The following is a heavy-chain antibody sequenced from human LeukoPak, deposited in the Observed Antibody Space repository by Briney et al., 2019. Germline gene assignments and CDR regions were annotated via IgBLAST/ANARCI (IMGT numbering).Heavy chain of an antibody. V-gene: IGHV3-7*01. CDR2: IKQDGSER. CDR3: ARAGSHWHYVY. D-gene: IGHD3-10*01. Sequence: PGGSLRLSCAASGFTFSGFSMSWVRQSPTKGLEWVANIKQDGSERCYVDSVKGRFTISRDNAKNSPSLQMNNLRVEDTAVYYCARAGSHWHYVYWGQGTVVTVSS. CDR1: GFTFSGFS. J-gene: IGHJ4*02.